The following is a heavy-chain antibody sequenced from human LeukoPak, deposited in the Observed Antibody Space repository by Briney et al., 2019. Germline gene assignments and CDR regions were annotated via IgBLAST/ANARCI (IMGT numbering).Heavy chain of an antibody. D-gene: IGHD6-13*01. CDR2: IYSGGST. Sequence: PGGSLRLSCAASGFTVSSNYMSWVRQAPGKGLEWVSVIYSGGSTYYADSVKGRFTISRDNSKNTLYLQMNSLRAEDTAVYYCARDPIGIAAAGTDYWGQGTLVTVSS. J-gene: IGHJ4*02. V-gene: IGHV3-66*01. CDR1: GFTVSSNY. CDR3: ARDPIGIAAAGTDY.